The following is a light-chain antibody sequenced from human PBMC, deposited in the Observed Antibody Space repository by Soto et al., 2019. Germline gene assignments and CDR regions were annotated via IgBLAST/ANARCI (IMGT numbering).Light chain of an antibody. CDR1: SSDVGAYNY. V-gene: IGLV2-8*01. Sequence: QSALTQPPSASGSPGQSVAISCTGTSSDVGAYNYVSWYQQHPGKAPKLVIYEVTKRPSGVPDRFSGSKSGNTASLTGSGLQAEDEADYYCSSYAGRNNSAVFGGGTKLTVL. CDR2: EVT. CDR3: SSYAGRNNSAV. J-gene: IGLJ2*01.